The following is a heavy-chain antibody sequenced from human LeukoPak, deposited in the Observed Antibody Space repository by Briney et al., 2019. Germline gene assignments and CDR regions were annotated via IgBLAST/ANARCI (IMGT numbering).Heavy chain of an antibody. CDR3: ARRSLDTAMVSDAFDI. CDR1: QYTFTDYA. J-gene: IGHJ3*02. Sequence: ASVKVSCKASQYTFTDYAVHWVRQAPGQRLEWMGWIDAGNGKTKYSQSFQGRVTITRDTSASTAYMELSSLRSEDTAVYYCARRSLDTAMVSDAFDIWGQGTMVTVSS. V-gene: IGHV1-3*01. CDR2: IDAGNGKT. D-gene: IGHD5-18*01.